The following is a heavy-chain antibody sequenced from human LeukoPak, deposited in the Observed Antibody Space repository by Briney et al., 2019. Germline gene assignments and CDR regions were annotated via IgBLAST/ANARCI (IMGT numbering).Heavy chain of an antibody. D-gene: IGHD4-23*01. CDR3: ARVRVTPYITIDS. V-gene: IGHV4-4*02. Sequence: PSGTLSLTCAVSGGSISSGTWWSWVRQPPGKGLEWIGEIYHSGSTYNNPSLKSRVTISVDKSKNQFSLKLNSVTATDTAVYYCARVRVTPYITIDSWGQGTLVTVSS. J-gene: IGHJ4*02. CDR1: GGSISSGTW. CDR2: IYHSGST.